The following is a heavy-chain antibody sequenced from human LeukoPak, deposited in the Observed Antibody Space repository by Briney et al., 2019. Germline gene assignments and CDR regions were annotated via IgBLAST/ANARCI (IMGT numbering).Heavy chain of an antibody. V-gene: IGHV3-30*02. J-gene: IGHJ5*02. D-gene: IGHD5-24*01. CDR1: GFTFSSYA. CDR2: IHHDGSNK. Sequence: PGGSLRLSCAASGFTFSSYAMHWVRQAPGKGLDWVAFIHHDGSNKYYADSVRGRFTISRDNSKNTLYLQMNSLRAEDTAVYFCAKGDKMPTWRRTYNRFDPWGQGTLVTVSS. CDR3: AKGDKMPTWRRTYNRFDP.